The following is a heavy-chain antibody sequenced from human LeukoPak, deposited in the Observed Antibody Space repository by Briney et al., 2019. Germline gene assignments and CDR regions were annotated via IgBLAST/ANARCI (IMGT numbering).Heavy chain of an antibody. CDR2: ISSSSSTI. CDR3: AKPRPLDDCSGGSCRDY. Sequence: PGGSLRLSCAASGFTFSSYSMNWVRQAPGKGLEWVSYISSSSSTIYYADSVKGRFTISRDNSKNTLYLQMNSLRAEDTAVYYCAKPRPLDDCSGGSCRDYWGQGTLVTVSS. V-gene: IGHV3-48*01. CDR1: GFTFSSYS. J-gene: IGHJ4*02. D-gene: IGHD2-15*01.